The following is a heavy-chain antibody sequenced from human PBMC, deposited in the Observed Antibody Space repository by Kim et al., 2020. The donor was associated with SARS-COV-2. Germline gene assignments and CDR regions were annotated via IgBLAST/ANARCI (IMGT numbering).Heavy chain of an antibody. Sequence: KGRFTISRDNSKNTLYLQMNSLRAEDTAVYYCARAVTGTTFGDYYYGMDVWGQGTTVTVSS. CDR3: ARAVTGTTFGDYYYGMDV. V-gene: IGHV3-53*01. D-gene: IGHD1-20*01. J-gene: IGHJ6*02.